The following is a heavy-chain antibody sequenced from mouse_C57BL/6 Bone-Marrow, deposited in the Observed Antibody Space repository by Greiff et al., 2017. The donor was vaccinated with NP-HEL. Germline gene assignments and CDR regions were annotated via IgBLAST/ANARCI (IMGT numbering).Heavy chain of an antibody. V-gene: IGHV1-59*01. CDR2: IDPSDSYT. J-gene: IGHJ2*01. CDR1: GYTFTSYW. Sequence: QVQLQQPGAELVRPGTSVKLSCKASGYTFTSYWMHWVKQRPGQGLEWIGVIDPSDSYTNYNQKFTGKATLTVDTSSSTAYMQLSSLTSEDSAVYYCARWLLLDFDYGGQGTTLTVSS. CDR3: ARWLLLDFDY. D-gene: IGHD2-3*01.